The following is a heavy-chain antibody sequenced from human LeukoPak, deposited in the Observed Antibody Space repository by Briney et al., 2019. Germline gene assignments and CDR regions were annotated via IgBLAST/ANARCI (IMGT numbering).Heavy chain of an antibody. CDR3: AKVRGFRSGIGYFDY. CDR2: MSYDGSNK. Sequence: PGRSLRLSCAASGFTFSNYGMHWVRQAPGKGLEWVAIMSYDGSNKYYADSVKGRFTISRDNSKNTLYLQMNSLRAENTAVYYCAKVRGFRSGIGYFDYWGQGALVTVSS. CDR1: GFTFSNYG. V-gene: IGHV3-30*18. D-gene: IGHD1-26*01. J-gene: IGHJ4*02.